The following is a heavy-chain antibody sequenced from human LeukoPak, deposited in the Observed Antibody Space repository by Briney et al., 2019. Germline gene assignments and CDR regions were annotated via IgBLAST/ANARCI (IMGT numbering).Heavy chain of an antibody. V-gene: IGHV4-38-2*02. CDR1: GYSISNGFH. J-gene: IGHJ4*02. Sequence: SETLSLTCTVSGYSISNGFHWGWIRQPPGKGLEWIGNIYYTGTTSYNPSLKTRVTISVDMSKNHFSLNLDSMTAADTAVYYCLRGVDYWGQGSLVTVSS. CDR2: IYYTGTT. CDR3: LRGVDY.